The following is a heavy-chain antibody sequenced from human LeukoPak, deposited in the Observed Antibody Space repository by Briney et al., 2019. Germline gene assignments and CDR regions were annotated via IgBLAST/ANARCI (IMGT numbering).Heavy chain of an antibody. V-gene: IGHV4-59*08. Sequence: NPSETLSLTCTVSGGSISSYYWSWIRQPPGKGLEWIGYIYYSGSTNYNPSPKSRVTISVDTSKNQFSLKLSSVTAADTAVYYCARQNWNGLTYNWFDPWGQGTLVTVSS. CDR1: GGSISSYY. D-gene: IGHD1-1*01. CDR3: ARQNWNGLTYNWFDP. CDR2: IYYSGST. J-gene: IGHJ5*02.